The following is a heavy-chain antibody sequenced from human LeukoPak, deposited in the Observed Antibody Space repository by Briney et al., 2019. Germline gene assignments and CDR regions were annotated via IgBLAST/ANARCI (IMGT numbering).Heavy chain of an antibody. CDR3: ARGGDPGRYYYYGMDV. D-gene: IGHD3-10*01. CDR2: IIPILGIA. CDR1: GGTFSSYA. J-gene: IGHJ6*02. V-gene: IGHV1-69*04. Sequence: SVKVSCKASGGTFSSYAISWVRQAPGQGLEWMGRIIPILGIANYAQKFQSRVTITADKSTSTAYMELSSLRSEDTAVYYCARGGDPGRYYYYGMDVWGQGTTVTVSS.